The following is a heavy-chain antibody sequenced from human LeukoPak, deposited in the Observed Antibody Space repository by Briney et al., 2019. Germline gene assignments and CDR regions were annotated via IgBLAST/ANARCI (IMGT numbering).Heavy chain of an antibody. CDR2: INHSGST. Sequence: SETLSLTCAVYGGSFSGYYWSWIRQPPGKGLEWIGEINHSGSTNYNPSLKSRVTISVDTSKNQFSLELSSVTAADTAVYYCARGSFESLYSYGYYNFDYWGQGTPVTVSS. CDR3: ARGSFESLYSYGYYNFDY. V-gene: IGHV4-34*01. J-gene: IGHJ4*02. CDR1: GGSFSGYY. D-gene: IGHD5-18*01.